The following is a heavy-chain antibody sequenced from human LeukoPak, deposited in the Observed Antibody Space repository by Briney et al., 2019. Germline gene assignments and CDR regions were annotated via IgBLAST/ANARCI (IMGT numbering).Heavy chain of an antibody. CDR2: ISGSGGST. J-gene: IGHJ3*02. V-gene: IGHV3-23*01. D-gene: IGHD3-22*01. CDR3: AKDIGDYYDSSGSDAFDI. CDR1: GFTFSSYA. Sequence: PGGSLRLSCAASGFTFSSYAMSWVRQAPGKGLEWVSAISGSGGSTYYADSVKGRSTISRDNSKNTLYLQMNSLRAEDTAVYYCAKDIGDYYDSSGSDAFDIWGQGTMVTVSS.